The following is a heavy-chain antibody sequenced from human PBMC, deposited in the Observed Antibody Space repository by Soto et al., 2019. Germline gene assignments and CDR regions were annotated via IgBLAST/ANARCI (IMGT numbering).Heavy chain of an antibody. J-gene: IGHJ5*02. CDR1: GGSISSYY. CDR2: IYYSGST. V-gene: IGHV4-59*01. CDR3: ARVIPELNTAVAGKNWFDP. D-gene: IGHD6-19*01. Sequence: PSETLSLTCTVSGGSISSYYWSWIRQPPGKGLEWIGYIYYSGSTNYNPSLKSRVTISVDTSKNQFSLKLSSVTAADTAVYYCARVIPELNTAVAGKNWFDPWGQGTLVTVSS.